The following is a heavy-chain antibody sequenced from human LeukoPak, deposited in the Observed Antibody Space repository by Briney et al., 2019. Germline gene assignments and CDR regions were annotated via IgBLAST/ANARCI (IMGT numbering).Heavy chain of an antibody. CDR1: GYTFTTYD. D-gene: IGHD2-8*01. CDR2: MHPNTGNT. CDR3: ARGRSSLNGAFDV. V-gene: IGHV1-8*01. J-gene: IGHJ3*01. Sequence: PWASVKVSCKAPGYTFTTYDLNWVRQTTGQGLEWMGWMHPNTGNTDFAQKFQGRVTLTRDTSTDTAYMELSSLTSDDTAVYFCARGRSSLNGAFDVWGQGTLITVSS.